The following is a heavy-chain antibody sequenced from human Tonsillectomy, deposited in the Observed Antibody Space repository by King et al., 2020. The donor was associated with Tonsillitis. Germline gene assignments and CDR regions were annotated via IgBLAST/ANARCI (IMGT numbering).Heavy chain of an antibody. J-gene: IGHJ3*02. D-gene: IGHD3-10*01. CDR3: GRDLGFGELLGSAFDI. Sequence: VQLQESGPGLVKPSQTLSLTCTVSGGSISSGGYYWSWIRQHPGKGLEWIGYIYYSGSTYYNPSLKSRVTISVDTSKNQFSLKLSSVTAADTAVYYCGRDLGFGELLGSAFDIWGQGTMVTVSS. V-gene: IGHV4-31*03. CDR1: GGSISSGGYY. CDR2: IYYSGST.